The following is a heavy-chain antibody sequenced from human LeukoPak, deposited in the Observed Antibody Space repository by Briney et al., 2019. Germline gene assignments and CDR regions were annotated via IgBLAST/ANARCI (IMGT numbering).Heavy chain of an antibody. J-gene: IGHJ3*02. V-gene: IGHV4-34*01. CDR3: ARGRIVVVTAIPGFDI. CDR2: INHSGST. CDR1: GGSFSGYY. Sequence: SETLSLTCAVYGGSFSGYYWSWIRQPPGKGLEWIGEINHSGSTNYNPSLKSRVTISVDTSKNQFSLKLSSVTAADAAVYYCARGRIVVVTAIPGFDIWGQGTMVTVSS. D-gene: IGHD2-21*02.